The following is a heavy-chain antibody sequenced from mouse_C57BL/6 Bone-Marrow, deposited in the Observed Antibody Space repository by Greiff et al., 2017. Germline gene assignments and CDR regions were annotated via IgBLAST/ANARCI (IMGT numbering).Heavy chain of an antibody. CDR1: GYAFTNYL. CDR3: ARGGCITTVVAPFAY. D-gene: IGHD1-1*01. Sequence: VKLQESGAELVRPGTSVKVSCKASGYAFTNYLIEWVKQRPGQGLEWIGVINPGSGGTNYNEKFKGKATLTADKSSSTAYMQLSSLPSSDSAVYFCARGGCITTVVAPFAYWGQGTLVTVSA. J-gene: IGHJ3*01. V-gene: IGHV1-54*01. CDR2: INPGSGGT.